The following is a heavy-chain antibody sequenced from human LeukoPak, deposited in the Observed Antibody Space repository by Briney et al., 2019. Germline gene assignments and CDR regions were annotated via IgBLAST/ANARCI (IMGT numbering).Heavy chain of an antibody. CDR2: ISAYNGNT. CDR3: ARDGETYYDFWSGYYREKYYFDY. V-gene: IGHV1-18*01. Sequence: ASVKVSCKASGYTFTSYGISWVRQAPGQGLEWMGWISAYNGNTNYAQKLQGRVTMTTDTSTSTAHMELRSLRSDDTAVYYCARDGETYYDFWSGYYREKYYFDYWGQGTLVTVSS. CDR1: GYTFTSYG. J-gene: IGHJ4*02. D-gene: IGHD3-3*01.